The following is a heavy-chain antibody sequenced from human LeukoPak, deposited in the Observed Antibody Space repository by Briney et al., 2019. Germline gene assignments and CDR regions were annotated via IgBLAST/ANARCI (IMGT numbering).Heavy chain of an antibody. CDR3: ARDREGLHAFDI. J-gene: IGHJ3*02. CDR2: IYSGGSI. V-gene: IGHV3-53*01. Sequence: PGGSLRLSCAASGFTVSSNYMSWVRQAPGKGLEWVSVIYSGGSICYADSVKGRFTISRDNSKNTLYLQMNSLRAEDTAVYYCARDREGLHAFDIWGQGTMVTVSS. D-gene: IGHD1-26*01. CDR1: GFTVSSNY.